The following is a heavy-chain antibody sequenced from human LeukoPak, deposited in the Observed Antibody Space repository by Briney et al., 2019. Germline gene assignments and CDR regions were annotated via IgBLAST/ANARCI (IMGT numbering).Heavy chain of an antibody. CDR1: GYTFTSYG. V-gene: IGHV1-18*01. CDR2: ISAYNGNT. D-gene: IGHD6-13*01. CDR3: ARDNRGSSSWRSFFDY. J-gene: IGHJ4*02. Sequence: ASVKVSCKASGYTFTSYGISWVRQAPGQGLEWMGCISAYNGNTNYAQKLQGRVTMTTDTSTSTAYMELRSLRSDDTAVYYCARDNRGSSSWRSFFDYWGQGTLVTVSS.